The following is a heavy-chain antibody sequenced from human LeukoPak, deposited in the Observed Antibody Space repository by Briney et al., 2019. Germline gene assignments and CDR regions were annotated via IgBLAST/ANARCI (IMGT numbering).Heavy chain of an antibody. V-gene: IGHV1-69-2*01. D-gene: IGHD2-2*01. Sequence: ASVKISCKVSGYTFTDYYMHWVQQAPGKGLEWLGLVDPEDGETIYAEKFQGRVTITADTSTDTAYMELSSLRSEDTAVYYCATPLGYCSSTSCYRSAFDIWGQGTMVTVSS. CDR2: VDPEDGET. CDR3: ATPLGYCSSTSCYRSAFDI. CDR1: GYTFTDYY. J-gene: IGHJ3*02.